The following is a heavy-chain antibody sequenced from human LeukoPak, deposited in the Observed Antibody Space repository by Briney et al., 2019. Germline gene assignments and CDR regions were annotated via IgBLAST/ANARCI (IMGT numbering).Heavy chain of an antibody. CDR1: GGSIRNYY. D-gene: IGHD5-18*01. Sequence: SETLSLTCIVSGGSIRNYYWNWIRQSPGKGLEWIGFIHYSGSTYYRPTLKSRVTMSVDTSKNQFSLKLTSVTAADTAVYYCTRGGDSSGYLNHYYYGMDVWGQGTTVTVSS. CDR2: IHYSGST. J-gene: IGHJ6*02. CDR3: TRGGDSSGYLNHYYYGMDV. V-gene: IGHV4-59*01.